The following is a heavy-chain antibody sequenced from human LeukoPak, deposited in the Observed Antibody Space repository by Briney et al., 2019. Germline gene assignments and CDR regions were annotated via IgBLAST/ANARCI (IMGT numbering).Heavy chain of an antibody. CDR2: IHYTGST. CDR3: ALGGYGREFDY. V-gene: IGHV4-59*01. CDR1: GGSISRFY. J-gene: IGHJ4*02. Sequence: PSETLSLTCTVSGGSISRFYWSWLRQPPGKGLEWIAYIHYTGSTNYNPSLKSRVTISLDTSKSQFSLNLTSVTAADTAVYYCALGGYGREFDYWGQGTLVTVSS. D-gene: IGHD5-18*01.